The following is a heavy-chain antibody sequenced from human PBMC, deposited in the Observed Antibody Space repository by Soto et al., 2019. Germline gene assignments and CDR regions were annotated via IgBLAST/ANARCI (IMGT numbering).Heavy chain of an antibody. CDR3: ARVRDPHLDHYGLDV. CDR2: LIPSYDEP. J-gene: IGHJ6*02. V-gene: IGHV1-69*06. CDR1: GFTFNVYG. Sequence: QVQLVQSGAEVKNPGSSVKVSCKTSGFTFNVYGIHWVRQAPGQGLEWMGGLIPSYDEPYHAQNFQGRVTISADKSTTTVHLELSSMRSDDTAVYFCARVRDPHLDHYGLDVWGQGTTVTVS.